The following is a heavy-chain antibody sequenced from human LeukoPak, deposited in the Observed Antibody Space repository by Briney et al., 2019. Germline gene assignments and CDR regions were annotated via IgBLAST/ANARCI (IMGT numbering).Heavy chain of an antibody. J-gene: IGHJ4*02. CDR1: GGSISSYY. CDR3: ASSTADSPLLGY. CDR2: IYSGGST. Sequence: ETLSLTCTVSGGSISSYYWSWVRQAPGKGLEWVSVIYSGGSTYYADSVKGRFTISRDNSKNTLYLQMNSLRAEDTAVYYCASSTADSPLLGYWGQGTLVTVSS. V-gene: IGHV3-53*01. D-gene: IGHD3-16*01.